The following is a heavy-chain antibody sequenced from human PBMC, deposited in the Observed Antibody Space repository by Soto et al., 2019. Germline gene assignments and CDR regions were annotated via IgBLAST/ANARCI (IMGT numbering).Heavy chain of an antibody. CDR3: ARVSNYYDSSGYPDY. V-gene: IGHV3-48*02. CDR1: GFTFSSYS. J-gene: IGHJ4*02. Sequence: GGSLRLSCAASGFTFSSYSMNWVRQAPGKGLEWVSYISSSSSTIYYADSVKGRFTISRDNAKNSLYLQMNSLRDEDTAVYYCARVSNYYDSSGYPDYWGQGTLVIVSS. CDR2: ISSSSSTI. D-gene: IGHD3-22*01.